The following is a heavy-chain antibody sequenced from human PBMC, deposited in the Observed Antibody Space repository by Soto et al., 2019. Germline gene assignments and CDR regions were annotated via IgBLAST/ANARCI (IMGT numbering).Heavy chain of an antibody. CDR1: GGSISSGGYS. D-gene: IGHD1-26*01. V-gene: IGHV4-30-2*01. CDR3: ARGQVGATQH. J-gene: IGHJ4*02. Sequence: QLQLQESGSGLVKPSQTLSLTCAVSGGSISSGGYSWSWIRQPPGKGLEWIGYIYHSGSTYYNPYLQGRVTITADRSKNQFSLKLSSVTAADTAVYYCARGQVGATQHWGQGTLVTVSS. CDR2: IYHSGST.